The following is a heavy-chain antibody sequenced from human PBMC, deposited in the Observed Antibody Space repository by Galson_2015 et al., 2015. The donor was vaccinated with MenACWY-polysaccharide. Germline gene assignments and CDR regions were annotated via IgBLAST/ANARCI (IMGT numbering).Heavy chain of an antibody. CDR1: GGSISSYY. V-gene: IGHV4-59*01. Sequence: ETLSLTCTVSGGSISSYYWSWIRQPPGKGLEWIGYIYYSGSTNYNSSLKSRVTISVDTSKNQFSLKLSSVTAADTAVYYCARKTYGDYSFDYWGQGTLVTVSS. CDR2: IYYSGST. J-gene: IGHJ4*02. CDR3: ARKTYGDYSFDY. D-gene: IGHD4-17*01.